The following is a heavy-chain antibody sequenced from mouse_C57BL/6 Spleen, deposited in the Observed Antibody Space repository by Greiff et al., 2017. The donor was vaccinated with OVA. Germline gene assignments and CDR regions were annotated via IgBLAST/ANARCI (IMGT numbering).Heavy chain of an antibody. CDR3: ARSTTVVAEGNY. Sequence: VQLQQPGAELVKPGASVKMSCKASGYTFTSYWITWVKQRPGQGLGWIGDIYPGSGSTNYNEKFKSKATLTVDTSSSTAYMQLSSLTSEDSAVYYCARSTTVVAEGNYWGQGTTLTVSS. CDR2: IYPGSGST. D-gene: IGHD1-1*01. J-gene: IGHJ2*01. CDR1: GYTFTSYW. V-gene: IGHV1-55*01.